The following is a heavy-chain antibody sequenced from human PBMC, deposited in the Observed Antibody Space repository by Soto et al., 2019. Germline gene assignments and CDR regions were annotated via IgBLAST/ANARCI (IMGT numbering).Heavy chain of an antibody. V-gene: IGHV1-2*04. Sequence: ASVKVSCKASGYTFTGYYMHWVRQAPGQGLEWMGWINPNSGGTNYAQKFQGWVTMTRDTSISTAYMELSRLRSDDTAVYYCARGQQLDYYYYYGMDVWGQGTTVTVSS. D-gene: IGHD6-13*01. CDR3: ARGQQLDYYYYYGMDV. CDR1: GYTFTGYY. CDR2: INPNSGGT. J-gene: IGHJ6*02.